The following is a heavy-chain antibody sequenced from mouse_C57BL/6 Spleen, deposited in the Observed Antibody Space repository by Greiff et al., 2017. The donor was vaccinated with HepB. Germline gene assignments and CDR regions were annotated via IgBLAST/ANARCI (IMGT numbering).Heavy chain of an antibody. Sequence: QVHVKQPGAELVKPGASVKMSCKASGYTFTSYWITWVKQRPGQGLEWIGDIYPGSGSTNYNEKFKSKATLTVDTSSSTAYMQLSSLTSEDSAVYYCAREGASAYFFAYWGQGTLVTVSA. CDR1: GYTFTSYW. J-gene: IGHJ3*01. V-gene: IGHV1-55*01. CDR3: AREGASAYFFAY. D-gene: IGHD3-1*01. CDR2: IYPGSGST.